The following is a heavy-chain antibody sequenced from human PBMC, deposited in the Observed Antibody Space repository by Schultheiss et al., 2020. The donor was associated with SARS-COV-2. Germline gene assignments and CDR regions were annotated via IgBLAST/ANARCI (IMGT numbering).Heavy chain of an antibody. CDR2: IYYSGST. D-gene: IGHD3-10*01. Sequence: SETLSLTCIVSGGSISSSSYYWGWIRQPPGKGLEWIGSIYYSGSTYYNPSLKSRVTISVDTSKNQFSLKLSSVTAADTAVYYCARGYYGSGTHFRWFDPWGQGTLVTVSS. V-gene: IGHV4-39*01. J-gene: IGHJ5*02. CDR3: ARGYYGSGTHFRWFDP. CDR1: GGSISSSSYY.